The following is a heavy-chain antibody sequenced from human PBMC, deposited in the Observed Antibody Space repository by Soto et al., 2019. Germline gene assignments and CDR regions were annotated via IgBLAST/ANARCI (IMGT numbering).Heavy chain of an antibody. J-gene: IGHJ4*02. CDR1: GFTFSSYA. Sequence: GGSLRLSCAASGFTFSSYAMSWVRQAPGKGLEWVSAISGSGGSTYYADSVKGRFTISRDNSKNTLYLQMNSLRAEDTAVYYCAKRDGYNPGKTEAGQTIDYWGQGTLVTVSS. CDR2: ISGSGGST. CDR3: AKRDGYNPGKTEAGQTIDY. D-gene: IGHD6-13*01. V-gene: IGHV3-23*01.